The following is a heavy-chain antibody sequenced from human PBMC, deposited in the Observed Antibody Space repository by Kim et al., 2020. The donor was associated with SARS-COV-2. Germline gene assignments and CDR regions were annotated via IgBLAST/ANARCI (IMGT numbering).Heavy chain of an antibody. CDR1: GFTFDDYA. D-gene: IGHD3-9*01. CDR3: AKWSLPYYDILTGYRDPGYYFDY. Sequence: GGSLRLSCAASGFTFDDYAMHWVRQAPGKGLEWVSGISWNSGSIGYADSVKGRFTISRDNAKNSLYLQMNSLRAEDTALYYCAKWSLPYYDILTGYRDPGYYFDYWGQGTLVTVSS. J-gene: IGHJ4*02. V-gene: IGHV3-9*01. CDR2: ISWNSGSI.